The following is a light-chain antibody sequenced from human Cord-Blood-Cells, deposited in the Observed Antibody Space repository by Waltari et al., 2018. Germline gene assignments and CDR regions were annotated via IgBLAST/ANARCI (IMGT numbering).Light chain of an antibody. Sequence: QSALTQPASVSVSPGQSITISCTGTSSDVGSYNLVSWYQQHPGKAPKLMIYEVSKRPSGVSNRFSGSKSGNTASLTISGLQAEDEADYYCCSYAGSSTFYVVFGGGTKLTVL. V-gene: IGLV2-23*02. CDR2: EVS. CDR3: CSYAGSSTFYVV. J-gene: IGLJ2*01. CDR1: SSDVGSYNL.